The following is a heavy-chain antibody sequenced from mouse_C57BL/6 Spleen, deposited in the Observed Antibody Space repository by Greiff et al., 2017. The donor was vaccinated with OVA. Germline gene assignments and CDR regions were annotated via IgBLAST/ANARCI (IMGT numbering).Heavy chain of an antibody. J-gene: IGHJ2*01. D-gene: IGHD2-4*01. Sequence: VQLKESGPELVKPGASVKMSCKASGYTFTDYNMHWVKQSHGKSLEWIGYINPNNGGTSYNQKFKGKATLTVNKSSSTAYMELRSLTSEDSAVYDCARLGLRPYFDYWGQGTTLTVSS. CDR1: GYTFTDYN. V-gene: IGHV1-22*01. CDR3: ARLGLRPYFDY. CDR2: INPNNGGT.